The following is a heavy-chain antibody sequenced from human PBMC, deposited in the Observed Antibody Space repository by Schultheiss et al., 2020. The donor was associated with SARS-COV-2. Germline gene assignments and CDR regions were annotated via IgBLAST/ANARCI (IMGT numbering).Heavy chain of an antibody. Sequence: SQTLSLTCAVYGGSFSGYYWSWIRQPPGKGLEWIGEINHSGSTNYNPSLKSRVTISVDKSKNQFSLKLSSVTAADTAVYYCARITMIVVGTFDYWGQGTLVTVSS. D-gene: IGHD3-22*01. CDR3: ARITMIVVGTFDY. CDR2: INHSGST. CDR1: GGSFSGYY. V-gene: IGHV4-34*01. J-gene: IGHJ4*02.